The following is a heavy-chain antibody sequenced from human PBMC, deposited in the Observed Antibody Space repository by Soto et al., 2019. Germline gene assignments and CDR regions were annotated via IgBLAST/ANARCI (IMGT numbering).Heavy chain of an antibody. CDR3: VRDYYSSNWENGYYYYAMDV. CDR1: GFTFSSYC. Sequence: GGSLRLSCAASGFTFSSYCLNWVRQAPWKMLEWVSSISSSSSYIYYADSVRGRFTISRDNAKNSLYLQMNSLRAEDTAVYYCVRDYYSSNWENGYYYYAMDVWGQGTTVTVSS. CDR2: ISSSSSYI. V-gene: IGHV3-21*01. D-gene: IGHD6-13*01. J-gene: IGHJ6*02.